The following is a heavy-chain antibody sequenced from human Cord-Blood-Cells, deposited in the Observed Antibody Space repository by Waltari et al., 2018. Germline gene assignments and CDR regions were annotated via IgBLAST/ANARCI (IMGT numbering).Heavy chain of an antibody. D-gene: IGHD2-15*01. CDR2: MYYRSKWYN. V-gene: IGHV6-1*01. J-gene: IGHJ4*02. Sequence: QVQLQQSGPGLVKPSQTLSLTCAISGDSVSRNSAAWNWIRKSPSRGLEWLGRMYYRSKWYNVYAVSMTSRITINPDTAKNQFSLQLNSVTPEDTAVYYCARTGGSSYYFDYWGQGTLVTVSS. CDR1: GDSVSRNSAA. CDR3: ARTGGSSYYFDY.